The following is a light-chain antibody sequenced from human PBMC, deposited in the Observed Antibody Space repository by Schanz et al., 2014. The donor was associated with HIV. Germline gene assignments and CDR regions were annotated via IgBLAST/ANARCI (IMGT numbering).Light chain of an antibody. CDR1: SSNIGSNA. V-gene: IGLV1-44*01. J-gene: IGLJ1*01. CDR2: GNT. Sequence: QSVLTQPPSASGTPGQRVTISCSGGSSNIGSNAVNWYQQFPGTAPRLLIYGNTVRPSGVSARFSASKFAASASLAISGLQSEDEAIYYCASWDDSLRAYVFGSGTKLTVL. CDR3: ASWDDSLRAYV.